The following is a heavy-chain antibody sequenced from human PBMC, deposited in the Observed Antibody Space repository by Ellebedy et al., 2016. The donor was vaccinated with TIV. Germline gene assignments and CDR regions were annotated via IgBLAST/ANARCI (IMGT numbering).Heavy chain of an antibody. D-gene: IGHD2-2*01. CDR1: GFTFNQTY. Sequence: GESLKISXTVSGFTFNQTYMNWLRQAPGKGLEWAFVMYNGGSTYYADSVRGRFTISRDNSKNTLYLQMNSLRAEDTAMYYCAKPPEHYCNDTRCSPFDYWGQGTLVTVSS. J-gene: IGHJ4*02. CDR3: AKPPEHYCNDTRCSPFDY. CDR2: MYNGGST. V-gene: IGHV3-53*01.